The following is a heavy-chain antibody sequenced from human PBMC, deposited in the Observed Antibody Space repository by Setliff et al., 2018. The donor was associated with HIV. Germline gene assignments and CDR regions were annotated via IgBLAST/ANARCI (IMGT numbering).Heavy chain of an antibody. V-gene: IGHV4-39*01. CDR2: IYYSGST. CDR3: ARLSIAVDY. Sequence: PSETLSLTCIVSGGSIVNNNYYWGWIRQPPGKGLEWIGSIYYSGSTYYNPSLKSRVTISVDTSKNQFSLKLSSVTAADTAVYYCARLSIAVDYWGQGTLVTVSS. D-gene: IGHD6-6*01. CDR1: GGSIVNNNYY. J-gene: IGHJ4*02.